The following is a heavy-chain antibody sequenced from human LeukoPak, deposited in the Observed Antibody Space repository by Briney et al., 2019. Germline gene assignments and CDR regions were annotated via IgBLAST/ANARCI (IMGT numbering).Heavy chain of an antibody. D-gene: IGHD3-22*01. CDR3: ARLDSSGYYPSFFDY. J-gene: IGHJ4*02. CDR1: GFIFSSYW. Sequence: GGSLRLSCAASGFIFSSYWMHWVRHAPGKGLAWVSRINTDGSSTSYADSVKGRFTISRDNAKNTLYLQMNSLRAEDTAVYYCARLDSSGYYPSFFDYWGQGTLVTVSS. CDR2: INTDGSST. V-gene: IGHV3-74*01.